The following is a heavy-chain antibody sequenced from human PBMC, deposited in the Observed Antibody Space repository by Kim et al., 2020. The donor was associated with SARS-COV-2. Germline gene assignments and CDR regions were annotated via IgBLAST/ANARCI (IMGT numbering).Heavy chain of an antibody. CDR3: VTDFWSGYDC. CDR1: GFPFSIYA. J-gene: IGHJ4*02. V-gene: IGHV3-23*01. Sequence: GGSLRLSCAGSGFPFSIYAIAWVRQAPGRGLEWVSVISGPGHLTYYADSVKGRFTISRDNSRNTLFLQMNSLKVDDTAVYYCVTDFWSGYDCWGQGTQVTVSS. CDR2: ISGPGHLT. D-gene: IGHD3-3*01.